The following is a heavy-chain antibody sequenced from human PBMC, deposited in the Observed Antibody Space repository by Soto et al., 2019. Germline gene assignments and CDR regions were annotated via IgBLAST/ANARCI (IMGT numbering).Heavy chain of an antibody. Sequence: QEQLMEPGGGVVQPGRSLRLSCVASGFSFSSQAMHWVRQAPGKGLEWVAAISNDGNRQLYADSVKDRFTISRDNSRNTLDLQMNNLRTEDTGVYFCARDIYSYGSVGTPDIWGQGTMVTVSS. D-gene: IGHD5-18*01. CDR3: ARDIYSYGSVGTPDI. CDR1: GFSFSSQA. CDR2: ISNDGNRQ. J-gene: IGHJ3*02. V-gene: IGHV3-30-3*01.